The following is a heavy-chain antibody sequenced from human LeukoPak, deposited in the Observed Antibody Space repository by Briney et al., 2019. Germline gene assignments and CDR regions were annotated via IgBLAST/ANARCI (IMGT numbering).Heavy chain of an antibody. V-gene: IGHV3-74*01. CDR2: ISSDGSIT. Sequence: PGGSLRLSCAASGFTFSRYWMHWVRQAPGKGLVWVSRISSDGSITGCADSVKGRFTSSRDNAKNTLYLQMNSLRAEDTAMYCCAKYSGSQDTYDIWGQGAMVTVSS. CDR1: GFTFSRYW. D-gene: IGHD1-26*01. CDR3: AKYSGSQDTYDI. J-gene: IGHJ3*02.